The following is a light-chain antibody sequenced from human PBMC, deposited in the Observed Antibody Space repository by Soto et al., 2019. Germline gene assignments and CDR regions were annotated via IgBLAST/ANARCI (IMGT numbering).Light chain of an antibody. V-gene: IGKV3-15*01. CDR1: QSVSSN. Sequence: ETVMTQSPATLSVSPGERATLSCRASQSVSSNLAWYQQKPGQAPRLLIYGASTRATGIPARFSGSGSGTEFTLTISGLQSEDFAVYYCQHYNNWPPFTFGPGTKLEIK. CDR3: QHYNNWPPFT. J-gene: IGKJ2*01. CDR2: GAS.